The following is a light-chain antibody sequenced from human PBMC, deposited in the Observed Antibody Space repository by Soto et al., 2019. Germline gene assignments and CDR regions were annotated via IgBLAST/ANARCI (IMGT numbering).Light chain of an antibody. CDR1: QRVSDY. J-gene: IGKJ1*01. V-gene: IGKV3-11*01. CDR3: QQRSSPTCT. Sequence: VLTQSPAILSLSPGERATLSCRASQRVSDYLAWYQQQPGQAPRLVIFDISNRATGVPARFSGSGSGTEFTLTSANLEPEDFAVYFCQQRSSPTCTFGNGTKVEFK. CDR2: DIS.